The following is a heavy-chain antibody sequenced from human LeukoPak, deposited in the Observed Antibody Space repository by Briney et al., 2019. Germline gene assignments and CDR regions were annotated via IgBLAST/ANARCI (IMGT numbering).Heavy chain of an antibody. CDR3: ARDGYLATTS. CDR1: GFTFSSYE. V-gene: IGHV3-48*03. Sequence: GGSLRLSCAASGFTFSSYEMTWVRQAPGKGLGWVSYISSIGSTIYYADSVKGRFTISRDNAKNSLYLQMNSLRAEDTAVYYCARDGYLATTSWGQGTLVTVSS. J-gene: IGHJ5*02. CDR2: ISSIGSTI. D-gene: IGHD2/OR15-2a*01.